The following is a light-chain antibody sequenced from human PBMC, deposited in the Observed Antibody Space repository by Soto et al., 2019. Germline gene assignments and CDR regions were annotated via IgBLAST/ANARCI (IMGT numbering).Light chain of an antibody. CDR1: QRINSW. CDR3: QQYEALWT. V-gene: IGKV1-5*01. Sequence: DIQMTQSPSTLSASVGDRVTITCRASQRINSWLAWYQQKPGKAPNLLIYDASTLESGVTSSFSGSESGTEFTLTITSLQPGDFETYYCQQYEALWTFGQGTKVEIK. J-gene: IGKJ1*01. CDR2: DAS.